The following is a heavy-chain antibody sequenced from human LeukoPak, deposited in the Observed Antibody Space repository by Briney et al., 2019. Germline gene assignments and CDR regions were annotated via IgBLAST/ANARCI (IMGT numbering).Heavy chain of an antibody. V-gene: IGHV4-39*01. CDR1: GGSISSSSYY. D-gene: IGHD3-3*01. Sequence: PSETLSLTCTVSGGSISSSSYYWGWIRQPPGKGLEWIGSIYYSGSTYYNPSLQSRVTISVDTSKNQISLKVNSVTAADTAVYYCARHRNGFFYYYYMDVWGQGTTVTVSS. CDR3: ARHRNGFFYYYYMDV. CDR2: IYYSGST. J-gene: IGHJ6*03.